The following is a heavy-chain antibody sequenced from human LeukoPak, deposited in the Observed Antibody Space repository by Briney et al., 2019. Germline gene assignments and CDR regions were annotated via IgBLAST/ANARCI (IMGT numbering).Heavy chain of an antibody. V-gene: IGHV1-24*01. CDR1: GYTLTELS. D-gene: IGHD2-2*01. CDR2: FDPEDGET. J-gene: IGHJ4*02. Sequence: ASVKVSCKVSGYTLTELSMHWVRQAPGKGLEWMGGFDPEDGETIYAQKFQGRVTMTEDTSTDTACMELSSLRSEDTAVYYCATGTVVPAAVMTAFDYWGQGTLVTVSS. CDR3: ATGTVVPAAVMTAFDY.